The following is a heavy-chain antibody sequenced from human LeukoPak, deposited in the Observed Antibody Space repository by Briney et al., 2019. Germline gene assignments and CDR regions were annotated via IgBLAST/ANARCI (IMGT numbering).Heavy chain of an antibody. V-gene: IGHV3-48*03. J-gene: IGHJ4*02. CDR3: AATYYYDGSGDY. D-gene: IGHD3-22*01. CDR2: ISSTGSNI. CDR1: GFTFSTYE. Sequence: GGSLRLSCAAAGFTFSTYEMNWVRQAPGQGLEWVSYISSTGSNIYYADSVKGRFTISRDNAKNSLYLLMNSLRTEDTAVYYCAATYYYDGSGDYWGQGTLVTVSS.